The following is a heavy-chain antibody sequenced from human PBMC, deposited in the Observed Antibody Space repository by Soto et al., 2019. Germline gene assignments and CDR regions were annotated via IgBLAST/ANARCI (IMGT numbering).Heavy chain of an antibody. CDR3: AKDMTEHDAFDI. CDR1: GFTFSSYT. J-gene: IGHJ3*02. V-gene: IGHV3-23*01. Sequence: EVQLLESGGGLVQPGGSLRLSCAASGFTFSSYTMSWVRQAPGKGLEWVSAISGSGGSTYYADSVKGRFTISRDNSKNTLYLQMNSLRAEDTAVYYCAKDMTEHDAFDIWGQGTMVTVSS. CDR2: ISGSGGST. D-gene: IGHD1-1*01.